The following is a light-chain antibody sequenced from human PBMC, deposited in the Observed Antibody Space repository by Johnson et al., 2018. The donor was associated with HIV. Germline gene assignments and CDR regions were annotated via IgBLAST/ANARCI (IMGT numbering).Light chain of an antibody. J-gene: IGLJ1*01. Sequence: QSVLTQPPSVSAAPGQKVTISCSGSSSNIGKNYVSWYQQLPGTATKLLIYDNNKRPSGIPDRFSGSKSGTSATLGITGLQTGDEADYYCGTWDSSLSAARVFGPGTKVTVL. V-gene: IGLV1-51*01. CDR3: GTWDSSLSAARV. CDR2: DNN. CDR1: SSNIGKNY.